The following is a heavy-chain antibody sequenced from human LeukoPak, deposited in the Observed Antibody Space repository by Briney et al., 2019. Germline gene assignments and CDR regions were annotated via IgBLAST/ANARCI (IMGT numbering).Heavy chain of an antibody. CDR2: ISGSGTI. D-gene: IGHD3-10*01. V-gene: IGHV4-4*07. CDR3: ARDSGTTGEVKFDP. J-gene: IGHJ5*02. Sequence: SETLSLTCTVSGGSINSYWSWIRQPAGKGLEWIGRISGSGTITYNPALQSRLSISMDTSKNQFSLKLMSVTAADTAVYYCARDSGTTGEVKFDPWGQGTLVTVSS. CDR1: GGSINSY.